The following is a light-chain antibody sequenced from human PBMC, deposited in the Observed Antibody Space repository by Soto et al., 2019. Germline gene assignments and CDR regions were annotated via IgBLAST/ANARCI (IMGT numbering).Light chain of an antibody. Sequence: DIKLPQSTSSLSAYVGYGVTITCRASQSISSYLNWYQQKPGKAPNLLISGASNLETGVPSRLSGSGSGTDFTFTIRSLKAEAIGTYFCQQYDSVFTFGQGTRLEIK. CDR3: QQYDSVFT. V-gene: IGKV1-33*01. J-gene: IGKJ5*01. CDR1: QSISSY. CDR2: GAS.